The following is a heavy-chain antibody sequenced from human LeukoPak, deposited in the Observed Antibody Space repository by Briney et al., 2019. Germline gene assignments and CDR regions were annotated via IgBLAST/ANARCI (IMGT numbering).Heavy chain of an antibody. CDR3: ASNDIVVVPAAEDGY. J-gene: IGHJ4*02. D-gene: IGHD2-2*01. Sequence: SVKVSCKASGGTFSSYAISWVRQAPGQGLEWMGRTIPILGIANYAQKFQGRVTITADKSTSTAYMELSSLRSEDTAVYYCASNDIVVVPAAEDGYWGQGTLVTVSS. CDR1: GGTFSSYA. CDR2: TIPILGIA. V-gene: IGHV1-69*04.